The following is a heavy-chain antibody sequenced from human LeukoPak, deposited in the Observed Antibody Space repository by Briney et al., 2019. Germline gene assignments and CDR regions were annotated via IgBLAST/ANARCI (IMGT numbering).Heavy chain of an antibody. CDR3: TRVGYIDEGIDY. CDR1: GFMFSRFW. Sequence: GGSLRLSCAASGFMFSRFWMSWVRQAPGKGLEWVANINQDGSQRYYVDSVKGRFTISRDNAKNSLYLQMNSLRAEDTAIYYCTRVGYIDEGIDYWGQGTLVTVSS. J-gene: IGHJ4*02. D-gene: IGHD5-24*01. V-gene: IGHV3-7*04. CDR2: INQDGSQR.